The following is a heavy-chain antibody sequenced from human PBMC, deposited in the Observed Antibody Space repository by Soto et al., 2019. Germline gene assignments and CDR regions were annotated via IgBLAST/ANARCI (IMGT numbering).Heavy chain of an antibody. CDR2: ISSHSRNT. J-gene: IGHJ6*02. CDR1: GFTFSSYS. V-gene: IGHV3-48*02. CDR3: ATYYDEVYYYGMDV. Sequence: EVLLGESGGGLVQPGGSLRLYCKASGFTFSSYSMNWVRQAPGKGMEWVSYISSHSRNTHYADSVKGRFTISRANARNSLYLQMNSLRDEATAVYFCATYYDEVYYYGMDVWGQGTTAIVSS. D-gene: IGHD3-3*01.